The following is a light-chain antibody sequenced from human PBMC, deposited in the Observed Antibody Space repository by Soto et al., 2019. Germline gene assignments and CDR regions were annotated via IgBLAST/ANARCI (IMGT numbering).Light chain of an antibody. CDR1: SSDIGSYHL. CDR3: QSYDSSLSGVV. CDR2: KVS. Sequence: QSALTQPASLSGSPGQSITISCTGTSSDIGSYHLVSWYQHQSGKAPKLIIYKVSQWPSGVSDRFSASKSGNTASLTISGLQAEDEADYYCQSYDSSLSGVVFGGGTKVTVL. V-gene: IGLV2-23*02. J-gene: IGLJ2*01.